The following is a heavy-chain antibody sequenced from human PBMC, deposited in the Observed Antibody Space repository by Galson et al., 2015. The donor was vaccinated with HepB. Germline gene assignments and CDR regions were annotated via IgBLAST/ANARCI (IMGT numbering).Heavy chain of an antibody. Sequence: SVKVSCKASGFTLTNYYMHWVRQAPGQGLEWIGIINPSDGSTSYAQKFQGRVTMTSDTSTSTVYMELSSLRSEDTAVYYCAREYCGGDCYSDCWGQGTLVTVSS. CDR3: AREYCGGDCYSDC. CDR1: GFTLTNYY. V-gene: IGHV1-46*03. J-gene: IGHJ4*02. D-gene: IGHD2-21*02. CDR2: INPSDGST.